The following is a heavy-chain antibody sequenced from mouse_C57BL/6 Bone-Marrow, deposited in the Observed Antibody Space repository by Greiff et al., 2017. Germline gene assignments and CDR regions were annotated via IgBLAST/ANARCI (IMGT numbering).Heavy chain of an antibody. V-gene: IGHV5-17*01. J-gene: IGHJ2*01. D-gene: IGHD1-1*01. CDR3: AREGCSSYQYYLDY. Sequence: EVKVVESGGGLVKPGGSLKLSCAASGFTFSDYGMHWVRQAPEKGLEWVAYISSGSSTIYYADTVKGRFTISRDNAKNTLFLQMTSLRSENTAMYYCAREGCSSYQYYLDYGGQGTTLTVSA. CDR1: GFTFSDYG. CDR2: ISSGSSTI.